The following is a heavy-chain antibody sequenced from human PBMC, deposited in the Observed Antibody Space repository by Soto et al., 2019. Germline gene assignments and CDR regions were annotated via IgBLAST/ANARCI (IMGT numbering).Heavy chain of an antibody. V-gene: IGHV1-2*04. CDR1: GYTFTGYY. CDR3: ARDSVDKKGWLDP. D-gene: IGHD5-12*01. J-gene: IGHJ5*02. CDR2: INPNSGGT. Sequence: ASVKVSCKASGYTFTGYYMHWVRQAPGQGLEWMGWINPNSGGTNYAQKFQGWVTMTRDTSISTAYMELSRLRSDDTAVYYCARDSVDKKGWLDPWGQGTLVTVSS.